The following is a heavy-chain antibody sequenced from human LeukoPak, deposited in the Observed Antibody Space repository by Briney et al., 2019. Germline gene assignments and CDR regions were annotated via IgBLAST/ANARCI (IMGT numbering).Heavy chain of an antibody. CDR1: GFTFSSYS. CDR3: GSIGSSWYEDY. J-gene: IGHJ4*02. D-gene: IGHD6-13*01. V-gene: IGHV3-7*01. Sequence: PGGSLRLSCAASGFTFSSYSMNWVSQAPGKGLGWVANIKQDGSEKYYVDSVKGRFTISRDNAKNSLYLQMNSLRAEDTAVYYCGSIGSSWYEDYCGQGTLVTVSS. CDR2: IKQDGSEK.